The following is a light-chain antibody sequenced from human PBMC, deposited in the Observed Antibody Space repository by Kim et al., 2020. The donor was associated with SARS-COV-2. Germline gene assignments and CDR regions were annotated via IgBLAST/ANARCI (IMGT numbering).Light chain of an antibody. V-gene: IGLV3-19*01. CDR2: DKN. J-gene: IGLJ2*01. CDR1: SLRLYY. Sequence: SSELTQDPAVSVALGQTVTITCQGDSLRLYYASWYQQKPGQAPLLVFYDKNSRPSGIPDRFSGSSSANTASLTITGAQAEDEADYYCNSRDSSGYHVVFGGGTQLTVL. CDR3: NSRDSSGYHVV.